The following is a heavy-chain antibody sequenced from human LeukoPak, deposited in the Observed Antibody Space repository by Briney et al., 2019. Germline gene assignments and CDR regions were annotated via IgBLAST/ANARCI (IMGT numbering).Heavy chain of an antibody. Sequence: GKSLRLSCAASGFTFSNYGMHWVRQAPDKGLEWVAVVSYDGNDKYYADSVKGRFTVSRDNSKNTLYLQMNSLRAGDTAVYYCAKGGYDSSGYTFDYWGQGTLVTVSS. J-gene: IGHJ4*02. D-gene: IGHD3-22*01. V-gene: IGHV3-30*18. CDR3: AKGGYDSSGYTFDY. CDR2: VSYDGNDK. CDR1: GFTFSNYG.